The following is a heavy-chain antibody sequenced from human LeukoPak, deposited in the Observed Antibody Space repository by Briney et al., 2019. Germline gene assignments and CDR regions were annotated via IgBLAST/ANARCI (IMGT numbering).Heavy chain of an antibody. V-gene: IGHV4-59*01. CDR2: IYYSGRT. J-gene: IGHJ4*02. D-gene: IGHD4-17*01. CDR3: ARTHDYGDYPTTYFDY. CDR1: GGSISSYY. Sequence: SETLSLTCTVSGGSISSYYWSWIRQPPGKGLEWIGYIYYSGRTNYNPSLKSRVTISGDTSKNQFSLKLSSVTAADTAVFYCARTHDYGDYPTTYFDYWGQGTLVTVSS.